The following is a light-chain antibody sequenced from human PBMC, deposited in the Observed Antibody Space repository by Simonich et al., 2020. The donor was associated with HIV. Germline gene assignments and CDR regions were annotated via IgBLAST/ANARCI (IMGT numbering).Light chain of an antibody. Sequence: QTVVTQETSSSVSPGGTVTLTCALSSGSVSTSYYPSWYQQTPGQAPRTLIYSTNTRSSGVPDRFSGSILGNKATLTITGAQADDESDYYCVLYMGSGTVLFGGGTKLTVL. J-gene: IGLJ2*01. CDR1: SGSVSTSYY. CDR3: VLYMGSGTVL. CDR2: STN. V-gene: IGLV8-61*01.